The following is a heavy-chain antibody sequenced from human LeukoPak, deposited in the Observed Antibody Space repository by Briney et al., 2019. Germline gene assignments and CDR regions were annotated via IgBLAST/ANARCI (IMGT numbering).Heavy chain of an antibody. V-gene: IGHV1-2*02. CDR1: GFTFTGHY. D-gene: IGHD6-13*01. J-gene: IGHJ6*03. CDR2: INANTGVT. Sequence: ASMKVSCKTSGFTFTGHYMHWLRQAPAQGLEWVGGINANTGVTHYAVKFQGRVTITRDTSISTVYMDLSSLQSDDTAVYYCARCIAGWYSSSWYYYYMDVWGKGTTVTVSS. CDR3: ARCIAGWYSSSWYYYYMDV.